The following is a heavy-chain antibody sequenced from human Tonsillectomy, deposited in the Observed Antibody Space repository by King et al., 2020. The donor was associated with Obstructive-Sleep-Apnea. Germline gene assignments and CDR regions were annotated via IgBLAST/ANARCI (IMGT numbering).Heavy chain of an antibody. Sequence: VQLVESRGGVVQPGRSLRLSCAASGFTFSSYAMHWVRQAPGKGLEWVAVISYDGSNKYYADSVKGRFTISRDNSKNTLYLQMNSLRAEDTAVYYCAHGYSSSWLNFDYWGQGTLVTVSS. D-gene: IGHD6-13*01. CDR1: GFTFSSYA. CDR3: AHGYSSSWLNFDY. V-gene: IGHV3-30*04. CDR2: ISYDGSNK. J-gene: IGHJ4*02.